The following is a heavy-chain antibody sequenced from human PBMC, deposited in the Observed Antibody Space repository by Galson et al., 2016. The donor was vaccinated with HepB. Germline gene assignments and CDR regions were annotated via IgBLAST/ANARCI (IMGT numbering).Heavy chain of an antibody. J-gene: IGHJ4*02. CDR3: ARDRQWLRESSHY. Sequence: SVKVSCKASGYKFRSYGIDWVRQAPGQGLEWLGWISTYNGNTNYARKFQDRVTLTTDTSTNTVHMELRSLTSDDTAVYYCARDRQWLRESSHYWGQGTLVTVSS. CDR1: GYKFRSYG. V-gene: IGHV1-18*01. CDR2: ISTYNGNT. D-gene: IGHD3-10*01.